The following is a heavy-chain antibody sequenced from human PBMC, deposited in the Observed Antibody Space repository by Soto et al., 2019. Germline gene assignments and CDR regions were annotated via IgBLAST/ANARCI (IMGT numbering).Heavy chain of an antibody. Sequence: LSLTCTVSGGPIRSSSHYWGWIRQSPGTGLEWIGSIDESGDSYYNPSLKSRVTISVDTSKNQFSLKLISVTGADSAIYYCAREGGYVDYWGQGTLVTVSS. D-gene: IGHD1-1*01. CDR2: IDESGDS. V-gene: IGHV4-39*02. J-gene: IGHJ4*02. CDR1: GGPIRSSSHY. CDR3: AREGGYVDY.